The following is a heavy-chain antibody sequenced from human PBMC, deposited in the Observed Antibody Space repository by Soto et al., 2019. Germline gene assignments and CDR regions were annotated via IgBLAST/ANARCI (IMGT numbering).Heavy chain of an antibody. CDR3: TIKGGAHYYYVMDV. J-gene: IGHJ6*02. CDR1: GFTFSNAW. CDR2: IKSKTDGGTT. D-gene: IGHD3-16*01. V-gene: IGHV3-15*01. Sequence: GGSLRLSCAASGFTFSNAWMSWVRQAPGKGLEWVGRIKSKTDGGTTDYAAPVKGRFTISRDDSKNTLYLQMNSLKTEDTAVYYCTIKGGAHYYYVMDVWGQGSSVTVSS.